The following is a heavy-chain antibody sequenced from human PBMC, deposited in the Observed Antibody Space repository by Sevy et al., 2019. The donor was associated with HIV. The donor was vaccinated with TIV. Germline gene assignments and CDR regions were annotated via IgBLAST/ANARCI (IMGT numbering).Heavy chain of an antibody. CDR1: GLTVSSNY. CDR2: IYSGGAT. Sequence: GGSLRLSCAVSGLTVSSNYMSWVRQAPGKGLEWVSLIYSGGATYYADSVNGRFTISGDDSKNTLYLQMDSLRAEDTAVYYCARWGLVSNWFRSFDYWGRGTLVTVSS. CDR3: ARWGLVSNWFRSFDY. V-gene: IGHV3-53*01. J-gene: IGHJ4*02. D-gene: IGHD6-13*01.